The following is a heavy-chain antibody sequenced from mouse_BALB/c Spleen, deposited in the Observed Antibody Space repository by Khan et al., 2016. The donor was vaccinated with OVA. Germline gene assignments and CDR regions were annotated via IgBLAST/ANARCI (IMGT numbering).Heavy chain of an antibody. V-gene: IGHV1S81*02. CDR1: GYTFTSYW. Sequence: QIQLVQSGAELVKAGASVKMSCKASGYTFTSYWMHWVKQRLGQGLEWFAENNPTNGRTYYNEKFKSKATLTVDKSSSTAYMLLSGPTFEDSAVYYCARIKKIVATYFDYWGQGTTLTVSS. D-gene: IGHD1-1*01. J-gene: IGHJ2*01. CDR2: NNPTNGRT. CDR3: ARIKKIVATYFDY.